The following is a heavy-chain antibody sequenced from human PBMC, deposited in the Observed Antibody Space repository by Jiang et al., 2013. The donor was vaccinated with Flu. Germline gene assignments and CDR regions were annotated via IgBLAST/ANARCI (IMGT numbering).Heavy chain of an antibody. Sequence: GAEVKKPGESLKISCKGSGYSFTSYWIGWVRQMPGKGLEWMGIIYPGDSDTRYSPSFQGQVTISADKSISTAYLQWSSLKASDTAMYYCARVLRYFDWLSTQYYFDYWGQGTLVTVSS. D-gene: IGHD3-9*01. CDR1: GYSFTSYW. J-gene: IGHJ4*02. CDR2: IYPGDSDT. V-gene: IGHV5-51*03. CDR3: ARVLRYFDWLSTQYYFDY.